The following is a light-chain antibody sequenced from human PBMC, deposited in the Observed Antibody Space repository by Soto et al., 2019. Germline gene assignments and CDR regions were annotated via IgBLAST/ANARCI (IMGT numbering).Light chain of an antibody. V-gene: IGKV1-5*01. CDR2: DAS. CDR3: QQFNTYPWT. J-gene: IGKJ1*01. CDR1: QTISSW. Sequence: DIQMTQSPSTLSGSVGDRVTVTYRASQTISSWLAWYQQKQGKAPKLLIYDASNLESGVPSRFRGSGSGTEFTLTISRLQPDDFETYYCQQFNTYPWTFGQGTKVDIK.